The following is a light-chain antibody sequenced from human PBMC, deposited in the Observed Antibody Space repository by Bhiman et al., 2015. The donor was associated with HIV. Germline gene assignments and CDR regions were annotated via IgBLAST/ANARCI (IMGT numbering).Light chain of an antibody. Sequence: QSALTQPASVSGSPGQSITISCTGTSSDVGSYDLVSWYQQHPGKAPKLMIYEVSKRPSGVSNRFSGSKSGNTASLTISGLQAEDEAYYYCCSYAGSSTPVLFGGGTKLTVL. V-gene: IGLV2-23*02. CDR3: CSYAGSSTPVL. J-gene: IGLJ2*01. CDR2: EVS. CDR1: SSDVGSYDL.